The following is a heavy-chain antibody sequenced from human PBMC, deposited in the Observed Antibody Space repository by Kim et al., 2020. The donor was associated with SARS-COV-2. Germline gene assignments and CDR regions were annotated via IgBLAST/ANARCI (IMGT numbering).Heavy chain of an antibody. D-gene: IGHD3-10*01. Sequence: SETLSLTCAVYGGSFSGYYWSWIRQPPGKGLEWIGEINHSGSTNYNPSLKSRXTISVDTSKNQFSLKLSSXTAXDTXXYXXXDGSGSDYXGQGTLVXXS. CDR3: XDGSGSDY. J-gene: IGHJ4*02. V-gene: IGHV4-34*01. CDR1: GGSFSGYY. CDR2: INHSGST.